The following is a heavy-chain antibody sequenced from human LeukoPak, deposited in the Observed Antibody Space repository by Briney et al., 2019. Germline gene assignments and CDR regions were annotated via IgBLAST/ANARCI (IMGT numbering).Heavy chain of an antibody. V-gene: IGHV5-51*01. CDR3: ARLSSTSQPFDP. D-gene: IGHD2-2*01. CDR1: GCSFASYW. CDR2: IYPDDSDT. Sequence: GESLKISCEGYGCSFASYWIAWVRQMPGKDLEWMGIIYPDDSDTRYSPSFQGQVTISADKSISTAYLQWSGLKASDAAVYYCARLSSTSQPFDPWGQGTLVTVSS. J-gene: IGHJ5*02.